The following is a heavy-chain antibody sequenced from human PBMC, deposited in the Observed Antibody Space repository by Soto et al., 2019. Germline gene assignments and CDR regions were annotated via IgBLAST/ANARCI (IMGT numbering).Heavy chain of an antibody. V-gene: IGHV4-39*01. Sequence: QLQLQESGPGLVKPSETLSLTCTVSGGSISSSSYYWGWIRQPPGKGLEWIGSIYYSGSTYYNPSLKSRVTISVDTSKNQFSLKLSSVTAADTAVYYCARRTPIGDDAFDIWGQGTMVTVSS. CDR1: GGSISSSSYY. D-gene: IGHD3-10*01. CDR3: ARRTPIGDDAFDI. J-gene: IGHJ3*02. CDR2: IYYSGST.